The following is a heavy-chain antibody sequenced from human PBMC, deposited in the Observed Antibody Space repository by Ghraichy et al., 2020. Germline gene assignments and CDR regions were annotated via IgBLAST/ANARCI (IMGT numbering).Heavy chain of an antibody. D-gene: IGHD2-2*02. V-gene: IGHV4-4*07. CDR1: GGSISSYY. J-gene: IGHJ6*02. Sequence: SETLSLTCTVSGGSISSYYWSWIRQPAGKGLEWIGRIYTSGSTNYNPSLKSRVTMSVDTSKNQFSLKLSSVTAADTAVYYCARVSPLGYCSSTSCYSPYYGMDVWGQGTTVTVSS. CDR3: ARVSPLGYCSSTSCYSPYYGMDV. CDR2: IYTSGST.